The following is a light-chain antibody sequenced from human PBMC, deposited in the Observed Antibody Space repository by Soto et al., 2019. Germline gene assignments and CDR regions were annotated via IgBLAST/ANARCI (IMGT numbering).Light chain of an antibody. CDR3: QKYNSSPWT. CDR2: AAS. V-gene: IGKV1-27*01. J-gene: IGKJ1*01. CDR1: QGISNY. Sequence: DIQMTQSPSSLSASVGDRVTITCRASQGISNYVAWYQQKPGKVPKLRIYAASTLQSGVPSRFSGSGSVTDFTLAISSLQPEDVATYYCQKYNSSPWTFGQGTKVEIK.